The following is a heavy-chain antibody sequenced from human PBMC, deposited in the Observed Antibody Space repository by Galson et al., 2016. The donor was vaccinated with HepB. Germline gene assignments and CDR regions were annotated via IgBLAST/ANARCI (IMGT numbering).Heavy chain of an antibody. D-gene: IGHD3-9*01. CDR2: INNNSAYI. CDR1: GFTFSTNS. Sequence: SLRLSCAASGFTFSTNSMAWVRQAPGKGLEWVSSINNNSAYIYYEDSVKGRFTISRDNAKNSLFLQMNSLSAEDTAVYYCARRRYDILTGYYDAFDIWGQGTMVTVSS. V-gene: IGHV3-21*01. J-gene: IGHJ3*02. CDR3: ARRRYDILTGYYDAFDI.